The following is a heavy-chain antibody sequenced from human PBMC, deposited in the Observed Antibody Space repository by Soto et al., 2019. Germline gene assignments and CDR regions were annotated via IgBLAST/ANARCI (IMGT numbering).Heavy chain of an antibody. CDR3: ATGSFTSTGGRIGYHYNAMDV. Sequence: QVQLVQSGAEVKKPGSSVKVSCKSSGGTFSSHSINWVRQAPGQGLEWMGGIIPIFGPANFAKKFQGRVTITADESTTTAYMELSSLTSEDTAVYYCATGSFTSTGGRIGYHYNAMDVWDQGTTVTVSS. J-gene: IGHJ6*02. V-gene: IGHV1-69*01. D-gene: IGHD1-1*01. CDR2: IIPIFGPA. CDR1: GGTFSSHS.